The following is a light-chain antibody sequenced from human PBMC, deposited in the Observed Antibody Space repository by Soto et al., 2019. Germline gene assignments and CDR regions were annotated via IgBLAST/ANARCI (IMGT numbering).Light chain of an antibody. Sequence: EIVLTQSPATLSLSPGERVTLSCRASQSVSSYFAWYQQKPGLAPRLLIYDASTRAAGIPARFSGSGSGTDFTLIISSLEPDDFAVYYCQQRSDWSLTFGGGTKVEIK. CDR1: QSVSSY. J-gene: IGKJ4*01. V-gene: IGKV3-11*01. CDR3: QQRSDWSLT. CDR2: DAS.